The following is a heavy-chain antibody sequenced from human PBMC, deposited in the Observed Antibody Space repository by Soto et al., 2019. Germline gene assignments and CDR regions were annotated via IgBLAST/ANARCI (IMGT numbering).Heavy chain of an antibody. CDR3: ARGDSSDCSNGVCSFFYNHDMDV. CDR1: GYSFTDYH. Sequence: ASVKVSCKASGYSFTDYHIHWVRQAPGQGLEWLGRINPKSGGTSTAQKFQGWVTMTTDTSISTASMELTRLTSDDTAIYYCARGDSSDCSNGVCSFFYNHDMDVWGQGTTVTVSS. CDR2: INPKSGGT. J-gene: IGHJ6*02. V-gene: IGHV1-2*04. D-gene: IGHD2-8*01.